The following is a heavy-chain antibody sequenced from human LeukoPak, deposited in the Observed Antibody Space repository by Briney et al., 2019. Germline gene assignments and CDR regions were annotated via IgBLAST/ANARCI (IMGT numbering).Heavy chain of an antibody. D-gene: IGHD1-26*01. Sequence: SETLSLTCTVSGGSISSYYWSWIRQPPGKGLEWIGYIYYSGSTNYNPSLKSRVTISVDTSKNQFSLKLSSVTAADAAVYYCARDGGATSGGHFDYWGQGTLVTVSS. CDR1: GGSISSYY. CDR3: ARDGGATSGGHFDY. V-gene: IGHV4-59*01. CDR2: IYYSGST. J-gene: IGHJ4*02.